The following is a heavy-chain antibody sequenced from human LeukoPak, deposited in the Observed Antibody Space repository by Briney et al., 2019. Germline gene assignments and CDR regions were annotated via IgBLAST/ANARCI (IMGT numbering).Heavy chain of an antibody. CDR2: IYYSGST. J-gene: IGHJ3*02. D-gene: IGHD4-23*01. Sequence: SETLSLSCSVSGGSISGYYWIWIRQPPGKGLEWIGYIYYSGSTNYNPSLRSRVTISVDTSRNQFSLKLSSVNAADTALYYCARVSNDYSGNGAFDIWGQGTMVTVPS. CDR3: ARVSNDYSGNGAFDI. V-gene: IGHV4-59*01. CDR1: GGSISGYY.